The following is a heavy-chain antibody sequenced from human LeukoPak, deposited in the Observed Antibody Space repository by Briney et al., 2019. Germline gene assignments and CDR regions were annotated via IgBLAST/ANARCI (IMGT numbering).Heavy chain of an antibody. CDR2: ISGSGGST. CDR3: AKDLSHYGSGSSGNAFDI. D-gene: IGHD3-10*01. J-gene: IGHJ3*02. V-gene: IGHV3-23*01. Sequence: AGGSLRLSCAASGFTFSSYAMSWVRQAPGKGLEWVSAISGSGGSTYYADSVKGRFTISRDNSKNTLYLQMNSLRAEDTAVYYCAKDLSHYGSGSSGNAFDIWGQGTMVTVSS. CDR1: GFTFSSYA.